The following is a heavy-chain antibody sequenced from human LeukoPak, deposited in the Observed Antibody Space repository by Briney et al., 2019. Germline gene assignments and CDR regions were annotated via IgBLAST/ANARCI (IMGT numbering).Heavy chain of an antibody. CDR1: GFTFSSYG. CDR2: ISYDGNNK. J-gene: IGHJ3*02. Sequence: GGSLRLSCAASGFTFSSYGMHWVRQAPGKGLEWVVVISYDGNNKYYPDSVKGRFTISRDNSKNTLYLQMNSLRAEDTAVYYCAKVSDYVWGSYRHDVFDIWGQGTMVTVSS. V-gene: IGHV3-30*18. D-gene: IGHD3-16*02. CDR3: AKVSDYVWGSYRHDVFDI.